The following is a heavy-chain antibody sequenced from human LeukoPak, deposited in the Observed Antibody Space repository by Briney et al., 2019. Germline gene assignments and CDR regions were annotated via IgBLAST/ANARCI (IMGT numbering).Heavy chain of an antibody. D-gene: IGHD2-15*01. J-gene: IGHJ6*02. CDR2: INAGSGNT. CDR1: GYTFTSNA. V-gene: IGHV1-3*01. Sequence: ASVKVSCKASGYTFTSNAMHWVRQAPGQRLEWMGGINAGSGNTKYSQKFQGRVTITRDTSASTAYMELSSLRSEDTAAYYCARDPFYCSGGSCYSQGYYGMDVWGQGTTVTVSS. CDR3: ARDPFYCSGGSCYSQGYYGMDV.